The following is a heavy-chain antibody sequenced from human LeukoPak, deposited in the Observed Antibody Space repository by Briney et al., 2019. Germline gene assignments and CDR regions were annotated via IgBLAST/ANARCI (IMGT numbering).Heavy chain of an antibody. D-gene: IGHD5-24*01. CDR3: ARDLGWLQSDY. CDR2: IKKDGSEQ. J-gene: IGHJ4*02. V-gene: IGHV3-7*01. CDR1: GFSFSDHW. Sequence: GGSLRLSCVASGFSFSDHWMNWFRQAPGKGMEWVATIKKDGSEQYYVDSMKGRLTIPRDNAKNSVYLQIHNLRAEDTAVYYCARDLGWLQSDYWGQGTLVTVSS.